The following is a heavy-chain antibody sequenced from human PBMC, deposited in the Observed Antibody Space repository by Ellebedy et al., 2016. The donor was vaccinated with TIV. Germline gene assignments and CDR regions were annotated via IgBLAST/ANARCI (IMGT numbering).Heavy chain of an antibody. CDR2: ISWHSGSV. J-gene: IGHJ4*02. V-gene: IGHV3-9*01. CDR1: GFAFGDYA. Sequence: SLKISXVASGFAFGDYAMHWVRQTPGKGLEWVAGISWHSGSVDYADSVKGRFTISRDNANNSLILQMNSLRVEDTALYYCSKDLTGYSLYYFESWGQGTLVTVSS. CDR3: SKDLTGYSLYYFES. D-gene: IGHD5-12*01.